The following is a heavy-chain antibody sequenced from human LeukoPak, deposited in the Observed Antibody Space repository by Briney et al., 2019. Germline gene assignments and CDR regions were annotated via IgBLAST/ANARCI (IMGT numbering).Heavy chain of an antibody. V-gene: IGHV4-39*01. J-gene: IGHJ4*02. CDR3: ARPAYDGSGYYLDY. D-gene: IGHD3-22*01. Sequence: PSETLSLACTVSGGSISSSSYYWGWIRQPPGKGLEWIGSIYYSGSTYYNPSLKSRVTISVDTSKNQFSLKLSSVTAADTAVYYCARPAYDGSGYYLDYWGQGTLVTVSS. CDR2: IYYSGST. CDR1: GGSISSSSYY.